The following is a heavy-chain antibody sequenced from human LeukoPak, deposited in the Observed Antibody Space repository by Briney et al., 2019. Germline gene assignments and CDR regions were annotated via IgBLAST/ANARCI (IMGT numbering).Heavy chain of an antibody. CDR1: GGSLSSYY. J-gene: IGHJ6*02. CDR3: ASGKSGYSYGYEVYYYYGMDV. D-gene: IGHD5-18*01. Sequence: PSETLSLTCTVSGGSLSSYYWSWIRQPPGKGLEWIGYIYYSGSTNYNPSLKSRVTISVDTSKNQFSLKLSSVTAADTAVYYCASGKSGYSYGYEVYYYYGMDVWGQGTTVTISS. V-gene: IGHV4-59*08. CDR2: IYYSGST.